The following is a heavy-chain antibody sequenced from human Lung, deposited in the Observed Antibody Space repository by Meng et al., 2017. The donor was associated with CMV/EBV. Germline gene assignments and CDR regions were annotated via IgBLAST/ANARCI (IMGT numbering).Heavy chain of an antibody. CDR3: TRGHSGIDIYAFDI. CDR1: GFILSDHY. J-gene: IGHJ3*02. V-gene: IGHV3-72*01. Sequence: LSLTCAGSGFILSDHYIDWVRQAPGKGLEWIGRAANKANRYTTEYAASVKGRFTFSRYDSENSLYLQMNSLKSEETAVYYCTRGHSGIDIYAFDIWGQGTLVTVSS. CDR2: AANKANRYTT. D-gene: IGHD1-26*01.